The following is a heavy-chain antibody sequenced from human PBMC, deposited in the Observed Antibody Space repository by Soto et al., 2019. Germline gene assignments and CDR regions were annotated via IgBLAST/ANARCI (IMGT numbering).Heavy chain of an antibody. Sequence: LRLSCSASGFSFSNAWMSWVRQAPGKGLEWVGRIKSKTDGGTTDYAAPVKGRFTISRDDAKNTLYLQMDRLKTEDTAVYFCSTVYRSTIFRYGLDVWGQGTTVTVSS. J-gene: IGHJ6*02. D-gene: IGHD3-3*01. V-gene: IGHV3-15*01. CDR1: GFSFSNAW. CDR2: IKSKTDGGTT. CDR3: STVYRSTIFRYGLDV.